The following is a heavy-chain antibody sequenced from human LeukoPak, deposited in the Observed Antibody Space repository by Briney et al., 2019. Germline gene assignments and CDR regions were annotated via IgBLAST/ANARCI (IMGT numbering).Heavy chain of an antibody. Sequence: PSETLSLTCTVSGGSISCGDYYWSWIRQPPGKGLKWIGYIFYSGNTYYNPSLKSRVPISVDTSKNRFSLKLSSVTAADTAVYYCARGGAWIQLSPFGYWGQGTLVTVSS. CDR1: GGSISCGDYY. J-gene: IGHJ4*02. CDR2: IFYSGNT. CDR3: ARGGAWIQLSPFGY. D-gene: IGHD5-18*01. V-gene: IGHV4-30-4*01.